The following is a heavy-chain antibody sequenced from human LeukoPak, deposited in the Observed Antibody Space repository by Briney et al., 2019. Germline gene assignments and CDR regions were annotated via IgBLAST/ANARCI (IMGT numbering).Heavy chain of an antibody. Sequence: SETLSLTCTVSGGSISSYYWSWLRQPPGKGLEWVGEINHSGSTNYNPSLKSRVTISVDTSKNQFSLKLSSVTAADTAVYYCASSTRYDSSGYYSYWGQGTLVTVSS. D-gene: IGHD3-22*01. CDR2: INHSGST. J-gene: IGHJ4*02. V-gene: IGHV4-34*01. CDR3: ASSTRYDSSGYYSY. CDR1: GGSISSYY.